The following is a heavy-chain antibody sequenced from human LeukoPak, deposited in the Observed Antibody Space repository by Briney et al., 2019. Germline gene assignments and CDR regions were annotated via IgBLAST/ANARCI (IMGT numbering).Heavy chain of an antibody. V-gene: IGHV3-30*04. CDR2: ISYDGSNK. CDR3: ARGGGSYYTFDY. CDR1: GFTFSSYA. D-gene: IGHD1-26*01. J-gene: IGHJ4*02. Sequence: GGSLRLSCAASGFTFSSYAMHWVRQAPGKGLEWVAVISYDGSNKYYADSVKGRFTISRDNSKNTLYLQMNSLRAEDTAVYFCARGGGSYYTFDYWGQGTLVTVSS.